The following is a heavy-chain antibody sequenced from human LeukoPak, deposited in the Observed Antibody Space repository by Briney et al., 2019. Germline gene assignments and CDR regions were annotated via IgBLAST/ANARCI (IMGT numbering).Heavy chain of an antibody. Sequence: SETLSLTCTVSGGSISTYYWSWIRQPAGKDLEWIGHIYSSGSTNYNPSLKSRVTMSVDTSKNQLSLKLNSMTAADTAVYYCARGYGSGSNWFDPWGQGTLVIVSS. D-gene: IGHD3-10*01. J-gene: IGHJ5*02. CDR2: IYSSGST. CDR1: GGSISTYY. V-gene: IGHV4-4*07. CDR3: ARGYGSGSNWFDP.